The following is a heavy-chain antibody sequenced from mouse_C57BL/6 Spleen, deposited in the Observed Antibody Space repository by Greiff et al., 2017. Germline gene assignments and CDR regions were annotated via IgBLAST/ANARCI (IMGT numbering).Heavy chain of an antibody. CDR2: INPSTVGT. D-gene: IGHD1-2*01. Sequence: EVQLQQSGPELVKPVASVKISCKASGYSFTCYYINCLKQSPEKSLEWIGAINPSTVGTTYNQKFKAKATLTVDKSSSTAYMQLKSLTSEDSAVYYCARAGYYGGCAYWGQGTLVTVSA. V-gene: IGHV1-42*01. J-gene: IGHJ3*01. CDR1: GYSFTCYY. CDR3: ARAGYYGGCAY.